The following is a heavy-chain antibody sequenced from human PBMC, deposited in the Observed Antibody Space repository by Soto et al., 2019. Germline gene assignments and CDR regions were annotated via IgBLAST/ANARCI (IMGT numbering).Heavy chain of an antibody. J-gene: IGHJ4*02. CDR3: ASGPNKLDSSGYFLDY. D-gene: IGHD3-22*01. Sequence: ASVKVSCKASGYTFTGYYMHWVRQAPGQGLEWMGWINPNSGGTNYAQKFQGRVTMTRDTSISTAYMELSRLRSDDTAVYYCASGPNKLDSSGYFLDYWGQGTLVTVSS. CDR2: INPNSGGT. V-gene: IGHV1-2*02. CDR1: GYTFTGYY.